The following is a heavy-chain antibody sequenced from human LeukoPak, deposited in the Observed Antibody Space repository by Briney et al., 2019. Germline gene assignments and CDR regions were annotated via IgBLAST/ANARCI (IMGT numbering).Heavy chain of an antibody. V-gene: IGHV3-30*18. D-gene: IGHD1-26*01. J-gene: IGHJ4*02. CDR2: ISYDGSNK. CDR1: GFTFSSYG. Sequence: GALGLSCAASGFTFSSYGMHWVRQAPGKGLEWVAVISYDGSNKYYADSVKGRFTISRDNSKNTLYLQMNSLRAEDTAVYYCAKDRYSGSYSPFDYWGQGTLVTVSS. CDR3: AKDRYSGSYSPFDY.